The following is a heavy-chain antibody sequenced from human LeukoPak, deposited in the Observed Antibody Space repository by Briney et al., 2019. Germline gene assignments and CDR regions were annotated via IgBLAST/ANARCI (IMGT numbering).Heavy chain of an antibody. Sequence: SVKVSCKASGGTFSSYAISWVRQAPGQGLEWMGGIIPIFGTANYAQKFQGRVTITADESTSTAYMELSSLRSEDTAVYYCATPSQLYCSSTSCFFDAFDIWGQGTMVTVSS. CDR2: IIPIFGTA. D-gene: IGHD2-2*01. V-gene: IGHV1-69*13. CDR1: GGTFSSYA. J-gene: IGHJ3*02. CDR3: ATPSQLYCSSTSCFFDAFDI.